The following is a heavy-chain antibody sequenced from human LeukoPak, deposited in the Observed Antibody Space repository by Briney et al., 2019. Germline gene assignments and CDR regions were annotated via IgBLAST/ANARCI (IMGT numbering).Heavy chain of an antibody. J-gene: IGHJ4*02. CDR3: ARQWLVSPLFDY. CDR2: IYNSGIT. D-gene: IGHD6-19*01. Sequence: PSETLSLTCTVSGGSISGYYWTWIRQLPGKGLEWIGYIYNSGITNYNPSLKSRVTISVDTSKNQLSLKLSSMTAADTAVYYCARQWLVSPLFDYWGQGTLVTVSS. V-gene: IGHV4-59*08. CDR1: GGSISGYY.